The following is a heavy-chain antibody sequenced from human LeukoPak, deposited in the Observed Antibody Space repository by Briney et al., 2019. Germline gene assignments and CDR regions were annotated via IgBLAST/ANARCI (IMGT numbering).Heavy chain of an antibody. Sequence: GGSLRLSCAASGFTFSSYGMHWVRQAPGKGLEWVAVIWYDGSNKDYTASGKGRFTISRDNSKNTLYLQMNSLRVEDTAVYYCARNNGDRADAFDIWGQGSMVTVSS. CDR2: IWYDGSNK. CDR3: ARNNGDRADAFDI. D-gene: IGHD1-14*01. CDR1: GFTFSSYG. J-gene: IGHJ3*02. V-gene: IGHV3-33*01.